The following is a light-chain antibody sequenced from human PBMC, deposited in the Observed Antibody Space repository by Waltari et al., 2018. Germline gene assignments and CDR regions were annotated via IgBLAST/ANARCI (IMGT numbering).Light chain of an antibody. CDR2: AAS. V-gene: IGKV1-9*01. J-gene: IGKJ4*01. CDR1: QGISSY. CDR3: QQLNSYLPLT. Sequence: DIQLTQSPSFLSASVGDRVTITCRASQGISSYLAWYQQKPGKAPKLLIYAASTLQSGVPSRFSDSGSGTEFTLTISSLQPEDFATYYCQQLNSYLPLTFGGGTKVEIK.